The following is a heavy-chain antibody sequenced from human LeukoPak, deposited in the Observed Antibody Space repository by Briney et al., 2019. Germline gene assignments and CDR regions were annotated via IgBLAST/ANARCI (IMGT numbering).Heavy chain of an antibody. CDR2: IRSKAYGGTT. D-gene: IGHD4-23*01. CDR1: GFTFGDYA. V-gene: IGHV3-49*04. Sequence: PGGSLRLSCTASGFTFGDYAMSWVRQAPGKGLEWIGFIRSKAYGGTTEYAASVKGRFTISRDDSKSIAYLQIKSLNDEDTSVYYCTIVRGGNSGYNWFDPWGQATLVTVSS. J-gene: IGHJ5*02. CDR3: TIVRGGNSGYNWFDP.